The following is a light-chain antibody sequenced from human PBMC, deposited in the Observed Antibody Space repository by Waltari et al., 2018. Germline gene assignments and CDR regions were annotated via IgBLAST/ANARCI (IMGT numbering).Light chain of an antibody. CDR2: GAS. J-gene: IGKJ4*01. V-gene: IGKV1-12*01. Sequence: DIQMTHSPSSVSASVVDRVTITCPPSQPIRDWLVWYQQKPGRAPNLLMYGASTLRSGVPSRFSGSGSGTDFTLTIDSLQPEDFATYFCQQANSFPLTFGGGTKV. CDR3: QQANSFPLT. CDR1: QPIRDW.